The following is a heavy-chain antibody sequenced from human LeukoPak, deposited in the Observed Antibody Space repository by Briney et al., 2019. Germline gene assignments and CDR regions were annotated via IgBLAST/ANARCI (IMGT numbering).Heavy chain of an antibody. CDR3: ARAKLDDCGGVCDQYFQH. CDR2: INPNSGGT. J-gene: IGHJ1*01. D-gene: IGHD2-21*02. CDR1: GYTFTGYY. V-gene: IGHV1-2*02. Sequence: ASVKVSCRASGYTFTGYYMHWVRQAPGQGLEWMGWINPNSGGTNFAQKFQGRVTLTRDTSINTAYMELSSLRSDDTAVYYCARAKLDDCGGVCDQYFQHWGQGTLVTVSS.